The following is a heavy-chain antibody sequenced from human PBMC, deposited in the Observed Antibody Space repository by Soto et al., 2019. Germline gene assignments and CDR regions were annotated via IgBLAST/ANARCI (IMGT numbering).Heavy chain of an antibody. CDR3: ARHFSNFRYYSCAMDV. CDR2: IYPGDSDT. J-gene: IGHJ6*02. CDR1: GYTFTDYW. V-gene: IGHV5-51*01. D-gene: IGHD4-4*01. Sequence: PRESLNISCKGSGYTFTDYWIGWVRQLPGKGLEWMGIIYPGDSDTRYSPSFQGHVTITVDKSTSTAYLQWNTLKASDTAMYYCARHFSNFRYYSCAMDVSGQGTTVTVSS.